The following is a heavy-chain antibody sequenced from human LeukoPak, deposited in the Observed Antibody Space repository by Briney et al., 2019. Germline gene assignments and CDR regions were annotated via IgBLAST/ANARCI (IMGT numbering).Heavy chain of an antibody. V-gene: IGHV3-7*03. J-gene: IGHJ4*02. D-gene: IGHD3-16*01. CDR3: AKGWRGGTFDY. CDR1: GFTFSSYW. CDR2: IKQDGSEK. Sequence: GGSLRLSCAASGFTFSSYWMSWVRQAPGKGLEWVANIKQDGSEKYYVDSVKGRFTISRDNSKNTLYLQMNSLRAEDTAVYYCAKGWRGGTFDYWGQGTLVTVSS.